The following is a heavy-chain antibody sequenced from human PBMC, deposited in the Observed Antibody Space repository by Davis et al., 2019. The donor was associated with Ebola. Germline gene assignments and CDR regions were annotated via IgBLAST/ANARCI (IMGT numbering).Heavy chain of an antibody. D-gene: IGHD2-2*01. CDR1: GFTFSSYA. Sequence: GESLKIPCAASGFTFSSYAMSWVRQAPGKGLEWVSAISGSGGSTYDADSVKGRFTISRDNSKNTLYLQMTSLRAEDTAVYYCAKGGYCSSTSCSKPGWFDPWGQGTLVTVSS. V-gene: IGHV3-23*01. J-gene: IGHJ5*02. CDR3: AKGGYCSSTSCSKPGWFDP. CDR2: ISGSGGST.